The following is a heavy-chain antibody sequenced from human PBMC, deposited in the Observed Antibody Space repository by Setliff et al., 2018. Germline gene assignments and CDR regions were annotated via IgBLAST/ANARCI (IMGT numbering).Heavy chain of an antibody. D-gene: IGHD5-12*01. CDR2: IYYSGST. J-gene: IGHJ3*02. Sequence: SETLSLTCTVSGGSISSSSYYWGWIRQPPGKGLEWIGSIYYSGSTYYNPSLKSRVTISVDTSKNHFSLKLSSVTAADTAVYYCTRGPDGYTYQGAFDIWGQGTMVTV. CDR3: TRGPDGYTYQGAFDI. V-gene: IGHV4-39*02. CDR1: GGSISSSSYY.